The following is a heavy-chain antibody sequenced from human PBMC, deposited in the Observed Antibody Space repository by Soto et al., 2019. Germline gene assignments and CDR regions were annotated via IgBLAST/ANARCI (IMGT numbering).Heavy chain of an antibody. CDR3: AKDNGDYEQGGMDV. CDR1: GFTFSSYA. D-gene: IGHD4-17*01. CDR2: ISGSGGST. Sequence: EVQLLESGGGLVQPGGSLRLSCAASGFTFSSYAMSWVRQAPGKGLEWVSAISGSGGSTYYADSVKGRFTTSRDNSKNTLYLQIDSLRADDTAVYYCAKDNGDYEQGGMDVWGQGTTVTVSS. V-gene: IGHV3-23*01. J-gene: IGHJ6*02.